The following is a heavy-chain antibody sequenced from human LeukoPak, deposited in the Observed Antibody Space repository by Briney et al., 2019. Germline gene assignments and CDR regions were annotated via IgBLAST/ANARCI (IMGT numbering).Heavy chain of an antibody. CDR1: GGTFSSYA. V-gene: IGHV1-69*13. CDR3: AGEMASIYAFHI. J-gene: IGHJ3*02. CDR2: IIPIFGTA. D-gene: IGHD5-24*01. Sequence: SVKVSCKASGGTFSSYAIIVVRQAPGQGLEWMGGIIPIFGTANYAQKFQGRVTITADESTSTAYMELSSLRSEDTAVYYCAGEMASIYAFHIWGQARMVAVCS.